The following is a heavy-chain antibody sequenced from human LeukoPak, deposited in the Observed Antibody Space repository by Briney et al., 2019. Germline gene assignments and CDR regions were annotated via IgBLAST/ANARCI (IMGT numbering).Heavy chain of an antibody. Sequence: GGSLRLSCAASGFTLSKYWMSWVRQAPRKGLEWLADIKEDGSKEYFVDSVKGRFTISRDNTKNSVYLQMNSLRAEDTAVYYCARDFGDSSGWYNDYWRQGTLVIVSS. CDR3: ARDFGDSSGWYNDY. CDR1: GFTLSKYW. D-gene: IGHD6-19*01. V-gene: IGHV3-7*01. CDR2: IKEDGSKE. J-gene: IGHJ4*02.